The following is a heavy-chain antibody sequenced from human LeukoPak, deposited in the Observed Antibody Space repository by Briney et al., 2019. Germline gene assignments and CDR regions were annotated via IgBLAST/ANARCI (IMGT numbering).Heavy chain of an antibody. D-gene: IGHD3-9*01. J-gene: IGHJ4*02. Sequence: GASLRLSCAASGFTFSNYAMSWVRQAPGKGLEWVSAITGSGGNTYYADSVKGRFTISRDNSKNTLYLQMNSLRDEDTAVYYRAKWGDFDVLTGYYVPDFWGQGTLVTVSS. CDR1: GFTFSNYA. CDR3: AKWGDFDVLTGYYVPDF. V-gene: IGHV3-23*01. CDR2: ITGSGGNT.